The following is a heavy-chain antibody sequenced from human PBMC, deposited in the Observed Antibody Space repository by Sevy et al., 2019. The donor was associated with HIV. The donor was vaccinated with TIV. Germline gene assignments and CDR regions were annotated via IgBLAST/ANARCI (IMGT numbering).Heavy chain of an antibody. CDR2: ISGSGFGT. D-gene: IGHD4-17*01. CDR1: GFTLSRTG. V-gene: IGHV3-23*01. Sequence: GGSLRLSCAASGFTLSRTGMIWVRQAPGKGLEWVSGISGSGFGTNYADSVKGRFTISRDNSKNTLYLQMNSLRGEDTAVYYCAKDPDDTYDYGEHSDYWGQGTLVTVSS. J-gene: IGHJ4*02. CDR3: AKDPDDTYDYGEHSDY.